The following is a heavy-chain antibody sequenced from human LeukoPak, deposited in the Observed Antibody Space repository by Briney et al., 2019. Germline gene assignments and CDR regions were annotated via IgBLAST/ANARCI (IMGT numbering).Heavy chain of an antibody. J-gene: IGHJ1*01. CDR1: GFTFSDYA. CDR3: AKEIYGDSTGGRFHH. D-gene: IGHD4-17*01. Sequence: GGSLRLSCAASGFTFSDYAMSWVRQAPGKGLEWVSAISGSGGSTYYADSVKGRFTISRDNSKNTLYLQTNSLRAEDTAVYYCAKEIYGDSTGGRFHHWGQGTLVTVSS. V-gene: IGHV3-23*01. CDR2: ISGSGGST.